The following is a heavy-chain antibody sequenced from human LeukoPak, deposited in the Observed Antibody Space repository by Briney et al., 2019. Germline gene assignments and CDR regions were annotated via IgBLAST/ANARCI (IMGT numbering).Heavy chain of an antibody. J-gene: IGHJ4*02. V-gene: IGHV3-11*04. Sequence: GGSLRLSCAASGFTFSDYYMSSIRQAPGKGLEWVSYISSSGSTIYYADSVKGRFTISRDNAKNSLYLQMNSLRAEDTAVYYCARHLGPDYYDSSGFSGGGGQGTLVTVSS. CDR2: ISSSGSTI. D-gene: IGHD3-22*01. CDR1: GFTFSDYY. CDR3: ARHLGPDYYDSSGFSGG.